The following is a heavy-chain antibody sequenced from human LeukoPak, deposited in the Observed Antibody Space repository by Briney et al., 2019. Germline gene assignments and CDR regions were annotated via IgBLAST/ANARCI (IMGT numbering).Heavy chain of an antibody. CDR2: IYHSGST. CDR3: ARGSGSYPLDY. V-gene: IGHV4-30-2*01. CDR1: GGSISSGGYS. D-gene: IGHD1-26*01. J-gene: IGHJ4*02. Sequence: PSQTLSLTCAVSGGSISSGGYSWSWIRQPPGKGLEWIGCIYHSGSTYYNPSLKSRVTISVDRSKNQFSLKLSSVTAADTAVYYCARGSGSYPLDYWGQGTLVTVSS.